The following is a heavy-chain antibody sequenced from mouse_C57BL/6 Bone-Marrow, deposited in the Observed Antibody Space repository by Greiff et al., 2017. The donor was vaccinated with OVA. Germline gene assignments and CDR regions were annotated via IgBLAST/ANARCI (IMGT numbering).Heavy chain of an antibody. V-gene: IGHV5-4*01. CDR1: GFTFSSYA. CDR2: ISDGGSYT. CDR3: ARDGYYFDY. Sequence: EVQLVESGGGLVNPGGSLKLSCAASGFTFSSYAMSWVRQTPEKRLEWVATISDGGSYTYYPDNVKGRFTISRDNAKNNLYLQMSHLKSEDTAMYYCARDGYYFDYWGQGTTLTVSS. J-gene: IGHJ2*01.